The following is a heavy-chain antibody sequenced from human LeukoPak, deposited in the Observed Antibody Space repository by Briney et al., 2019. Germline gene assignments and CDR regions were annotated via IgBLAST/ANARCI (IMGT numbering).Heavy chain of an antibody. D-gene: IGHD6-19*01. CDR1: GFTFSVYA. Sequence: PGGSLRLSCAAFGFTFSVYAMSWVRQAPGRGLEWVSTLRSSDGTPFYADSVKGRFTISRDNSRSTLYLQMHSLRAEDTAVYYCASKKVGQWLYWGQGTLVTVSS. V-gene: IGHV3-23*01. CDR2: LRSSDGTP. CDR3: ASKKVGQWLY. J-gene: IGHJ4*02.